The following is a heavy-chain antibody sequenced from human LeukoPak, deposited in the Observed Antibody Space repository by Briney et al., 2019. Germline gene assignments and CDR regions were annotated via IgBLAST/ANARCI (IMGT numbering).Heavy chain of an antibody. CDR1: GFTFSSYG. Sequence: PGRSLRLSCAASGFTFSSYGMHWVRQAPGKGLEWVAVISYDGSNKYYADSVKGRFTISRDNSKNTLYLQMNSLRAEDTAVYYCAKPVEMAPPYDYWGQGTLVTVSS. CDR3: AKPVEMAPPYDY. CDR2: ISYDGSNK. J-gene: IGHJ4*02. D-gene: IGHD5-24*01. V-gene: IGHV3-30*18.